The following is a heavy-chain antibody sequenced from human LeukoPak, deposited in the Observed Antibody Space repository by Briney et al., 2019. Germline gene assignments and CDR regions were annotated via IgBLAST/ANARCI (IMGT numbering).Heavy chain of an antibody. CDR1: GYTFTSYY. Sequence: ASVKVSCKASGYTFTSYYMHWVRQAPGQGFEWMGIINPSGGSTSYAQKFQGRVTMTRDTSTSTVYMELSSLRSEDTAVYYCARVARAGIWFGELRPYYYYGMDVWGQGTTVTVSS. CDR3: ARVARAGIWFGELRPYYYYGMDV. J-gene: IGHJ6*02. CDR2: INPSGGST. V-gene: IGHV1-46*01. D-gene: IGHD3-10*01.